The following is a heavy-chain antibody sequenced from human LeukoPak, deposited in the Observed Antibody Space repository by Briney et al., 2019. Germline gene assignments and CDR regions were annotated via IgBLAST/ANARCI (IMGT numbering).Heavy chain of an antibody. CDR1: GFTFSSYG. CDR2: IWYDGSNK. D-gene: IGHD1-26*01. Sequence: QPGRSLRLSCAASGFTFSSYGMHWVRQAPGKGLEWVAVIWYDGSNKYHADSVKGRFTISRDNSKNTLYLQMNSLRAEDTALYYCARILVGATSFDYWGQGTLVTVSS. V-gene: IGHV3-33*08. CDR3: ARILVGATSFDY. J-gene: IGHJ4*02.